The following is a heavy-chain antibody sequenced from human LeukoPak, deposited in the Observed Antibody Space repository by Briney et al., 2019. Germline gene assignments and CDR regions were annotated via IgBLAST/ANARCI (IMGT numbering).Heavy chain of an antibody. CDR2: IYYSGST. Sequence: PSETLSLTCTVSGGSTSSYYWSWIRQPPGKGLEWIGYIYYSGSTNYNPSLKSRVTISVDTSKNQFSLKLSSVTAADTAVYYCARTYYDFWSGYSPFWYFDLWGRGTLVTVSS. CDR1: GGSTSSYY. V-gene: IGHV4-59*01. CDR3: ARTYYDFWSGYSPFWYFDL. D-gene: IGHD3-3*01. J-gene: IGHJ2*01.